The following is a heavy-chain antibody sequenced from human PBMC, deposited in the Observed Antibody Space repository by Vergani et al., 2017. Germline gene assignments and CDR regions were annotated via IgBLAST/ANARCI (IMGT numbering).Heavy chain of an antibody. V-gene: IGHV3-23*01. CDR2: IRGSGGST. CDR3: AKAKPRKSGYDYLYYYHAMDV. Sequence: EVQLLESGGGLVQPGGSLRLSCAASGFTFSSYAMSWVRQAPGKGLEWVSAIRGSGGSTYYADSVKGRFTISRDNSKNTLYLQMNSLSAGDTAVYYCAKAKPRKSGYDYLYYYHAMDVWGQGTTVTVSS. J-gene: IGHJ6*02. D-gene: IGHD5-12*01. CDR1: GFTFSSYA.